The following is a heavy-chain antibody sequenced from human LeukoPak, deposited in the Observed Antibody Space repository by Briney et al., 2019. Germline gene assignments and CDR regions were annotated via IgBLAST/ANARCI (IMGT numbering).Heavy chain of an antibody. CDR1: GYTFTSHA. V-gene: IGHV7-4-1*02. J-gene: IGHJ4*02. D-gene: IGHD3-3*01. CDR3: ARDAPPGVVITPTFDY. Sequence: GASVKVSCKASGYTFTSHAMNWVRQAPGQGLEWMGWINTNTGNPTYAQGFTGRFVFSLDTSVSTAYLQISSLKAEDTAVYYCARDAPPGVVITPTFDYWGQGTLVTVSS. CDR2: INTNTGNP.